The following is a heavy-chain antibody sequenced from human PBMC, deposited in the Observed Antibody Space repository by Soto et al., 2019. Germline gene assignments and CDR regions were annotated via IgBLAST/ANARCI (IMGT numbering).Heavy chain of an antibody. CDR1: GGTFGSYA. J-gene: IGHJ6*02. D-gene: IGHD2-2*01. Sequence: ASVKVSCKASGGTFGSYAISWVRQAPGQGLEWMGGIIPIPGTANYAQKLQGRVTIAADESTSTAYMELSSLRSEDTAVYYCARSQGSSTSLEIYYYYYYGMDVWGQGTTVTV. V-gene: IGHV1-69*13. CDR2: IIPIPGTA. CDR3: ARSQGSSTSLEIYYYYYYGMDV.